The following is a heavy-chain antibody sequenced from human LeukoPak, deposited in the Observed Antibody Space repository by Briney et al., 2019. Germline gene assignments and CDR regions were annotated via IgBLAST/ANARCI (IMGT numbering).Heavy chain of an antibody. V-gene: IGHV4-59*08. J-gene: IGHJ4*02. Sequence: SETLSLTCSVSGGSISSYYWSWIRQPPGKGLEWIGYIHYIGSTNYNPSLKSRVTMSVDTSKNQFSLKLSSVTAADTAIYYCANYYRSGVSCYHFDYWGQGTLVTVSS. CDR3: ANYYRSGVSCYHFDY. CDR1: GGSISSYY. D-gene: IGHD6-19*01. CDR2: IHYIGST.